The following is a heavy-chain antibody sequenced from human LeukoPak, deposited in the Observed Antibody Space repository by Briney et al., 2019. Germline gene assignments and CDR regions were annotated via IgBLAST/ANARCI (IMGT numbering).Heavy chain of an antibody. D-gene: IGHD6-13*01. Sequence: PSEILSLTCTVSGGSLSSGSFYWSWIRQPAGTGLEWIGRIYTSGSTNYNPSLKSRVTISVDTSKNQFSLKLNSVTPEDTAVYYCARGSYTSTWFWGQGTLVTVSS. CDR1: GGSLSSGSFY. J-gene: IGHJ4*02. CDR2: IYTSGST. CDR3: ARGSYTSTWF. V-gene: IGHV4-61*02.